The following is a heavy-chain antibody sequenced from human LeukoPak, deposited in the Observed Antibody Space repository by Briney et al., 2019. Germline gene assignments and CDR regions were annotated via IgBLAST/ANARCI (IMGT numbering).Heavy chain of an antibody. CDR2: IYYSGST. CDR3: ASTRELLPFDY. Sequence: SETLSLTCTVSGGSISNYYWSWIRQPPGKGLEWIGYIYYSGSTNYNPSLKSRVTISVDKSKNQFSLKLSSVTAADTAVYYCASTRELLPFDYWGQGTLVTVSS. D-gene: IGHD1-26*01. CDR1: GGSISNYY. V-gene: IGHV4-59*12. J-gene: IGHJ4*02.